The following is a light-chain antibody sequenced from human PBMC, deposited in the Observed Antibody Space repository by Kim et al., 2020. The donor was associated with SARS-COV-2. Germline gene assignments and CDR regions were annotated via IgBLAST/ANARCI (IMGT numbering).Light chain of an antibody. Sequence: SYELTQPPSVSVSPGQTASITCSGDKLGDKYAYWYQQKPGQSPVLVIYHDSKRPSGIPERFSGSNSGNTATLTISGTQAMDEADYYCQEWDSSTVVFGGGTQLTVL. CDR1: KLGDKY. V-gene: IGLV3-1*01. CDR2: HDS. J-gene: IGLJ7*01. CDR3: QEWDSSTVV.